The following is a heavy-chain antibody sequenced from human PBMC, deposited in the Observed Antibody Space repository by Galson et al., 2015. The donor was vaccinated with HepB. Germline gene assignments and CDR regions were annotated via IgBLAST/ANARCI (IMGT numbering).Heavy chain of an antibody. CDR1: GFTFSSYA. J-gene: IGHJ6*02. CDR2: ISGSGGST. V-gene: IGHV3-23*01. CDR3: AKDVRITIFGVVMHYGMDV. D-gene: IGHD3-3*01. Sequence: SCAASGFTFSSYAMSWVRQAPGKGLEWVSAISGSGGSTYYADSVKGRFTISRDNSKNTLYLQMNSLRAEDTAVYYCAKDVRITIFGVVMHYGMDVWGQGTTVTVSS.